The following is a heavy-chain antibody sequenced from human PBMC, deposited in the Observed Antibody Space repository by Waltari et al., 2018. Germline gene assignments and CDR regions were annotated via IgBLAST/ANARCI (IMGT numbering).Heavy chain of an antibody. V-gene: IGHV3-23*01. CDR1: GCPFGTYA. Sequence: LESGGGLVQPGGSLRLSREASGCPFGTYALTVCRQIPGKGLDWVSTISGSGQTTHYADSVKGRFTISRDNSKSTLFLQMNSLSVDDSAVYFCARGEDDYLDLDHCDTWGQGTLVTVSS. CDR2: ISGSGQTT. D-gene: IGHD4-17*01. CDR3: ARGEDDYLDLDHCDT. J-gene: IGHJ5*02.